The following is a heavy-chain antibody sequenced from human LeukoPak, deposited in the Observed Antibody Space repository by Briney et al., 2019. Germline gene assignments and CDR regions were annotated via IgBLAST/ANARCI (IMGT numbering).Heavy chain of an antibody. CDR2: ISGSGGST. V-gene: IGHV3-23*01. CDR1: GFTFSSYA. J-gene: IGHJ4*02. D-gene: IGHD1-26*01. CDR3: AKSKGSMSDPGDY. Sequence: GGSLRLSCAASGFTFSSYAMSWVRQAPGKGLERVSAISGSGGSTYYADSVKGRFTISRDNSKNTLYLQMNSLRAEDTAVYYCAKSKGSMSDPGDYWGQGTLVTVSS.